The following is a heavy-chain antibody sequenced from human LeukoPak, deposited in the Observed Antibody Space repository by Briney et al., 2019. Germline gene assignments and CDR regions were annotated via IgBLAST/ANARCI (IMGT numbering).Heavy chain of an antibody. J-gene: IGHJ4*02. CDR1: GYTFIDYW. D-gene: IGHD3-3*01. CDR2: ININSGGI. Sequence: ASVKVSCKASGYTFIDYWIHWVRQAPGQGLEWMGRININSGGINYTQKFQGRDTMTRATSISTAYMELSRLRFDDTGVYYCARDRDGGVGTIDYWGEGTLVPVSS. CDR3: ARDRDGGVGTIDY. V-gene: IGHV1-2*05.